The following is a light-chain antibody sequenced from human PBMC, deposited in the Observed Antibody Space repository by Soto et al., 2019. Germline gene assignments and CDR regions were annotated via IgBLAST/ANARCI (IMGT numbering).Light chain of an antibody. Sequence: DIVLTQSPATLSLSPGERATVSCRTSQSVSNYLAWYQQKPGQPPRLLIYGASNRATGIPARFSGSGSGTDFTLTISSLEPEDFAVYYCQQRSSTWTFGQETTVEI. J-gene: IGKJ1*01. CDR1: QSVSNY. V-gene: IGKV3-11*01. CDR2: GAS. CDR3: QQRSSTWT.